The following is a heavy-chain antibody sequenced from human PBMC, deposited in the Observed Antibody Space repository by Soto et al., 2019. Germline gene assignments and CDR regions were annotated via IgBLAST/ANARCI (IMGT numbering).Heavy chain of an antibody. J-gene: IGHJ6*02. Sequence: PGGSLRLSCAASGFTFGIHAMSWVRQAPGKGLEWVSFISGSGGSTYYAGSVKGRFTISRDNSKKTLYLQMNSLRGEDTAVYYCRKGSAATKYFCYAAGVWGQGTTVTVSS. CDR3: RKGSAATKYFCYAAGV. CDR2: ISGSGGST. D-gene: IGHD2-15*01. CDR1: GFTFGIHA. V-gene: IGHV3-23*01.